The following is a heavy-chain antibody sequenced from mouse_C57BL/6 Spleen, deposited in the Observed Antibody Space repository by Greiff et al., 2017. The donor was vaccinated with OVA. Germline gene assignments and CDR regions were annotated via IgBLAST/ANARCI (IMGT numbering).Heavy chain of an antibody. V-gene: IGHV6-3*01. CDR2: IRLKSDNYAT. CDR3: TGLNFDY. J-gene: IGHJ2*01. CDR1: GFTFSNYW. Sequence: EVQGVESGGGLVQPGGSMKLSCVASGFTFSNYWMNWVRQSPEKGLEWVAQIRLKSDNYATHYAESVKGRFTISRDDSKSSVYLQMNNLRAEDTGIYYCTGLNFDYWGQGTTLTVSS.